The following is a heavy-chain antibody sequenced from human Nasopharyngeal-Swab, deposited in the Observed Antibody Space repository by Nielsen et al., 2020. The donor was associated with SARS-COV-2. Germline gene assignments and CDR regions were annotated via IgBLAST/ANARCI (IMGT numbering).Heavy chain of an antibody. CDR3: ARGTIRGYYYYYMDV. CDR2: IYYSGST. D-gene: IGHD3-9*01. J-gene: IGHJ6*03. Sequence: ETLSLTCTVSGGSISSYYWSWIRQPPGKGLEWIGYIYYSGSTNYNPSLKSRVTISVDTSKNQFSLKLSSVTAADTAVYYCARGTIRGYYYYYMDVWGKGTTVTVSS. V-gene: IGHV4-59*01. CDR1: GGSISSYY.